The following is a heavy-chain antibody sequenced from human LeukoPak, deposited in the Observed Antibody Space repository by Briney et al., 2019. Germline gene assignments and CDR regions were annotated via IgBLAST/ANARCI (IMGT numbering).Heavy chain of an antibody. V-gene: IGHV4-38-2*01. CDR1: GYSISSGFY. J-gene: IGHJ4*02. CDR3: ARAKTGTTGNFDY. D-gene: IGHD1-7*01. CDR2: IYHSGST. Sequence: SETLSLTCAVSGYSISSGFYWGWIRQPPGKGLECIGTIYHSGSTYYNPSLKSRVTISVDTSKNQFSLRLSSATAADTAVYYCARAKTGTTGNFDYWGQGTLVTVSS.